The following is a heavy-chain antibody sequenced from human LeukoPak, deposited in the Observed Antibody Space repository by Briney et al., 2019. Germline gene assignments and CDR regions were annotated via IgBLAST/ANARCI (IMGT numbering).Heavy chain of an antibody. CDR2: IRSKANSYAT. D-gene: IGHD6-13*01. CDR1: GSTFSGSA. J-gene: IGHJ4*02. Sequence: GGSLRLSCAASGSTFSGSAMHWVRQASGKGLEWVGRIRSKANSYATAYAASVKGRFTISRDDSKNTAHLQMNSLKTEDTAVYYCTSSIIAAAGTGYWGQGTLVTVSS. V-gene: IGHV3-73*01. CDR3: TSSIIAAAGTGY.